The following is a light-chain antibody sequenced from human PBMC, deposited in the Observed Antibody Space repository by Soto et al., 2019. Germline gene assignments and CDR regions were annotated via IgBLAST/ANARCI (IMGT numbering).Light chain of an antibody. CDR1: QSVSSY. J-gene: IGKJ4*01. Sequence: EIVLTQSPATLSLSPGERATLSCRASQSVSSYLAWYQQKPGQAPRLLIYDASNRAPGIPARFSGSGPGTDFTLTISSLEPEDFAVYYCQQRSNWHLTFGGGTKVEIK. CDR2: DAS. CDR3: QQRSNWHLT. V-gene: IGKV3D-11*02.